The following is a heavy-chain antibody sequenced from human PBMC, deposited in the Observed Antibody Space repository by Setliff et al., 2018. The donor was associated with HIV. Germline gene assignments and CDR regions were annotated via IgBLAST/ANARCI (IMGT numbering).Heavy chain of an antibody. Sequence: ASVKVSCKASGYTFTSYGISWVRQAPGQGLEWMGWISAYNGNTNYAQKLQGRVTMTTDTSTSTAYMELRSLRSDDTAVYYCARDPYSSSWNRIEAFDIWGQGTMVTVSS. CDR1: GYTFTSYG. CDR3: ARDPYSSSWNRIEAFDI. CDR2: ISAYNGNT. V-gene: IGHV1-18*01. J-gene: IGHJ3*02. D-gene: IGHD6-13*01.